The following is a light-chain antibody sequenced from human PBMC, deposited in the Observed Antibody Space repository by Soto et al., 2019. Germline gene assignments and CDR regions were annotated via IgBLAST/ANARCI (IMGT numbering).Light chain of an antibody. CDR2: AAS. CDR3: QQSYSTPIT. Sequence: DIQMTQSPSSLSASVGDRVTITCRASQSISTYLNWYQLKAGKAPELLIYAASSLQSGVPSRFSGSGSGTDFTLTISSLQPEDFTTYYCQQSYSTPITFGQGTRLEI. V-gene: IGKV1-39*01. J-gene: IGKJ5*01. CDR1: QSISTY.